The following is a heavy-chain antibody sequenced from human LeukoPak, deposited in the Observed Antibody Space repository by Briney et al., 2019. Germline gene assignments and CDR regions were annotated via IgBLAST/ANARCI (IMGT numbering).Heavy chain of an antibody. V-gene: IGHV3-48*01. CDR2: INSGSDII. D-gene: IGHD2-2*01. CDR1: GFTFPTYH. Sequence: GGSLRLSCAASGFTFPTYHMVWVRQSPGKGLEWLAYINSGSDIIYYADSVKGRFTISRDNAKNSLYLEMISLRAEDTAVYFCARGRGYCSRTTCSYFDYWGQGTLVTVSS. CDR3: ARGRGYCSRTTCSYFDY. J-gene: IGHJ4*02.